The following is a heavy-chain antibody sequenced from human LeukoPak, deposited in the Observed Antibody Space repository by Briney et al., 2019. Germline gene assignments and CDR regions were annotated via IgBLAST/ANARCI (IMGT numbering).Heavy chain of an antibody. CDR3: AKSSRVAWLRFALDY. D-gene: IGHD5-12*01. J-gene: IGHJ4*02. V-gene: IGHV3-23*01. Sequence: GGSLRLSCAASGFTFSSYAMSWVRQAPGKGLEWVSDISGSGGSTYYADSVKGRFTISRDNSKNTLYLQMNSLRAEDTAVYYYAKSSRVAWLRFALDYWGQGTLVTVSS. CDR1: GFTFSSYA. CDR2: ISGSGGST.